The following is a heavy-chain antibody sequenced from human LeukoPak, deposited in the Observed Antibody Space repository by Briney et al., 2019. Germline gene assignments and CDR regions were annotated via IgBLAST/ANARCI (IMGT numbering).Heavy chain of an antibody. CDR3: AKSYSGYDYYYYYGMDV. J-gene: IGHJ6*02. CDR2: ISYDGSNK. Sequence: GRSLRLSCAASGFTFSSYGMHWVRQAPGKGLEWVAVISYDGSNKYYADSVKGRFTISRDNSKNTLYLQMNSLRAEDTAVYYCAKSYSGYDYYYYYGMDVWGQGTTVTVSS. V-gene: IGHV3-30*18. D-gene: IGHD5-12*01. CDR1: GFTFSSYG.